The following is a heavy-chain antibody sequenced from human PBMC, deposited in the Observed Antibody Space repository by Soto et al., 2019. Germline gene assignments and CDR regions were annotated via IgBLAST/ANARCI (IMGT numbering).Heavy chain of an antibody. J-gene: IGHJ6*02. CDR3: ARDWRSMVRGVRGLMDV. Sequence: GGSLRLSCAASGFTFSSYSMNWVRQAPGKGLEWVSSISSSSSYIYYADSVKGRFTISRDNAKNSLYLQMNSLRAEDTAVYYCARDWRSMVRGVRGLMDVWGQGTTVTVSS. CDR1: GFTFSSYS. V-gene: IGHV3-21*01. D-gene: IGHD3-10*01. CDR2: ISSSSSYI.